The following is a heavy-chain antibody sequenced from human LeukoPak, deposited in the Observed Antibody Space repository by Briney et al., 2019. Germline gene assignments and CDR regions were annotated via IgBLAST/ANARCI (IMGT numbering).Heavy chain of an antibody. Sequence: ASVKVSCKASGYTFTDHFIHWVRQAPGQGLEWMGWINPKSGGSDSAQKFQGRVTMTRDTSINTAYMELSSLRSEDTAVYYCARAGIRFLEWLSGFYYGMDVWGQGTTVTVSS. D-gene: IGHD3-3*01. V-gene: IGHV1-2*02. CDR3: ARAGIRFLEWLSGFYYGMDV. CDR2: INPKSGGS. J-gene: IGHJ6*02. CDR1: GYTFTDHF.